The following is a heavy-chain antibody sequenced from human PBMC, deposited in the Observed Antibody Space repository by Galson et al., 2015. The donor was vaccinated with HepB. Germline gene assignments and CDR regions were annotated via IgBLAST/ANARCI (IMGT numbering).Heavy chain of an antibody. J-gene: IGHJ5*02. D-gene: IGHD2-2*01. Sequence: SVKVSCKASGGTFSSYAISWVRQAPGQGLEWMGRIIPILGIANYAQKFQGRVTITADKSTSTAYMELSSLRSEDTAVYYCARDRHCSSTSCYANWFDPWGQGTLVAVSS. V-gene: IGHV1-69*04. CDR1: GGTFSSYA. CDR3: ARDRHCSSTSCYANWFDP. CDR2: IIPILGIA.